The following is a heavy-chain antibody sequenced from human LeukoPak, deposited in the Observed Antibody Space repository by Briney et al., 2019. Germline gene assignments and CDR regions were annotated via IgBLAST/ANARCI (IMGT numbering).Heavy chain of an antibody. CDR3: TSWGDTTAEYFQR. Sequence: PGGSLRLSCVVSEFTFNRCWMNWDRQAPGKGLEWVAHINPDGRDTYYVDSVKGRFTISRDNAENSMYLQMNSLRVEDTAVYYCTSWGDTTAEYFQRWGQGTLVTVSS. D-gene: IGHD2-21*02. J-gene: IGHJ1*01. CDR1: EFTFNRCW. CDR2: INPDGRDT. V-gene: IGHV3-7*01.